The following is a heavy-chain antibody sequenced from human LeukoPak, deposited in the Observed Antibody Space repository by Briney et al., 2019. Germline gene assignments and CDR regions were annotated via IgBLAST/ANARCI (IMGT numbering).Heavy chain of an antibody. J-gene: IGHJ4*02. CDR2: IDPGNSET. CDR1: GYTSINYW. CDR3: ARLSTGGYYYVPY. D-gene: IGHD3-22*01. Sequence: GESLKISCKASGYTSINYWIGWVRQMPGKGLEWMGIIDPGNSETRYTPSFQGQVTISADKSITTAYLHWSSLKASDTAMYFCARLSTGGYYYVPYWGQGTLVTVSS. V-gene: IGHV5-51*01.